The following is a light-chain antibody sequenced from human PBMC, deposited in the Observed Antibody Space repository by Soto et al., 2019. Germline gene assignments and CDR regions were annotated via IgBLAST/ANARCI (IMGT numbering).Light chain of an antibody. Sequence: EIWLTQSPGHPSLSSGERATLSFRASQSVSSSYLAWYQQKPGQAPRLLIYGASSRATGIPDRFSGSGSGTDFTLTISRLEPEDFAVYYCQQYGSSPWTFGQGTKVDIK. CDR1: QSVSSSY. CDR2: GAS. V-gene: IGKV3-20*01. CDR3: QQYGSSPWT. J-gene: IGKJ1*01.